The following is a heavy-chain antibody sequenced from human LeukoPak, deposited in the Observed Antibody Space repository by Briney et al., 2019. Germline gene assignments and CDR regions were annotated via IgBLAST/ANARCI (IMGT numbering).Heavy chain of an antibody. CDR3: ARDRSSGWYSNWFDP. J-gene: IGHJ5*02. Sequence: ASVKVSCKASGYTFTSYAISWVRQAPAQGLEWMGGIIPIFGTANYAQKFQGRVTITADKSTSTAYMELSSLRSEDTAVYYCARDRSSGWYSNWFDPWGQGTLVTVSS. CDR2: IIPIFGTA. D-gene: IGHD6-19*01. CDR1: GYTFTSYA. V-gene: IGHV1-69*06.